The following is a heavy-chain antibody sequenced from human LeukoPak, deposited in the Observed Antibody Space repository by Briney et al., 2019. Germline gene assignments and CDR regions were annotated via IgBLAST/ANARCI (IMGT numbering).Heavy chain of an antibody. CDR1: GFTFSSFG. V-gene: IGHV3-21*01. J-gene: IGHJ4*02. CDR3: ARATRWFDY. Sequence: GGSLRLSCAASGFTFSSFGMNWVRQAPGKGLEWVSSISSGTGYIYYADSVKGRFTISRDNAKTSLYLQMNSLRAEDTATYYCARATRWFDYWGQGTLVTVSS. CDR2: ISSGTGYI. D-gene: IGHD2-2*01.